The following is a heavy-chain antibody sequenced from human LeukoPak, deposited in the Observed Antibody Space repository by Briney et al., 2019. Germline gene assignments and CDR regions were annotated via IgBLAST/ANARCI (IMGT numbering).Heavy chain of an antibody. Sequence: ASVRVSCKASGYSFTAYYINWVRQAPGQGLEWMGWPNPNSGGTNYAQKFQGRVTMTRDTSISTAYMEVSRLRSDDTAVYYCARAKSQDCSFVNCQEWFDPWGQGTLVTVSS. J-gene: IGHJ5*02. CDR1: GYSFTAYY. V-gene: IGHV1-2*02. CDR2: PNPNSGGT. D-gene: IGHD2-15*01. CDR3: ARAKSQDCSFVNCQEWFDP.